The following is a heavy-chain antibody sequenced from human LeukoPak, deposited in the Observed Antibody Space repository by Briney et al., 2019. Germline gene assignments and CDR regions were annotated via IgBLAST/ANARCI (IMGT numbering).Heavy chain of an antibody. CDR3: AREWQGWFDP. V-gene: IGHV4-59*01. Sequence: PSETLSLTCTVSGGSISSYYWSWIRQPPGKGLEWIGYIYYSGSTNYNPSLKSRVTISVDTSKNQFSLKLSSVTAADTAVYYCAREWQGWFDPWGQGTLVTVS. CDR2: IYYSGST. J-gene: IGHJ5*02. D-gene: IGHD5-12*01. CDR1: GGSISSYY.